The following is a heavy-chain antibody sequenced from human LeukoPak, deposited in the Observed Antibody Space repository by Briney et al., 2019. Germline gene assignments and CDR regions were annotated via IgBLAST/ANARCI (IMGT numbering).Heavy chain of an antibody. CDR1: EFTFSSYT. D-gene: IGHD6-13*01. Sequence: GGSLRLSCAASEFTFSSYTMNWVRQAPGKGLEWVSSISSSGSYIYYTDSVKGRFTISRDNAKNSLYLQMYSLRAEDTAMYYCAREQQLALDYWGQGTLVTVSS. V-gene: IGHV3-21*01. CDR2: ISSSGSYI. CDR3: AREQQLALDY. J-gene: IGHJ4*02.